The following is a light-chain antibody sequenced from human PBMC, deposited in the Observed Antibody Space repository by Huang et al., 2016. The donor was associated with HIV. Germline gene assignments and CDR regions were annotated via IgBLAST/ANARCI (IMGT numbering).Light chain of an antibody. CDR2: KAS. J-gene: IGKJ2*01. Sequence: DIQMTQSPSTLSASVGDRVTITCRASQTIGSWLAWYQQKPGKAPKLLIYKASTLENGVPSRFSGSVFGTDFTLTIISLQPGDFATYYCHQYNSYSPATFGQGTKLEIK. V-gene: IGKV1-5*03. CDR3: HQYNSYSPAT. CDR1: QTIGSW.